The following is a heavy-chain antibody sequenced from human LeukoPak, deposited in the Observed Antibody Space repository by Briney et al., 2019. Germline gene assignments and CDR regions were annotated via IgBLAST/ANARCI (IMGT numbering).Heavy chain of an antibody. V-gene: IGHV3-23*01. Sequence: GGSRRLSCAASGFTFSSYAMSWVRQAPGKGLEWVSAISGSGGSTYYADSVKGRFTISRDNSKNTLYLQMNSLRAEDTAVYYCAKGDDSFPVGYFDYWGQGTLVTVSS. J-gene: IGHJ4*02. CDR1: GFTFSSYA. CDR2: ISGSGGST. D-gene: IGHD3-22*01. CDR3: AKGDDSFPVGYFDY.